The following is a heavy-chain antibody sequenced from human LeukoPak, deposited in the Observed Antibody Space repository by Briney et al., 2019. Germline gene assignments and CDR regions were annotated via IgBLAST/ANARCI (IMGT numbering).Heavy chain of an antibody. CDR3: ARGVTEALGFYYYMDV. Sequence: GGSLRLSCAASGFTFSSYWMSWVRQAPGKGLEWVANIKQDGSEKYYVDSVKGRSTISRDNAKNSLYLQMNSLRAEDTAVYYCARGVTEALGFYYYMDVWGKGTTVTVSS. D-gene: IGHD2-21*02. J-gene: IGHJ6*03. CDR2: IKQDGSEK. V-gene: IGHV3-7*01. CDR1: GFTFSSYW.